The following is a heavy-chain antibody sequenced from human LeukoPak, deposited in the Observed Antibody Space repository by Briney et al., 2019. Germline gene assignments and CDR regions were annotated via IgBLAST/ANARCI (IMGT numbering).Heavy chain of an antibody. Sequence: PGGSLRLSCTVSGFTFRNYILTWVRLSPGKGLEWVSSIGGGGDVTLYADSVKGRFRTTRDDSRSTLYLQMDSLRVDDAGVYYCGNWVGTETIGTIWYGPLDYWGQGTQVTVSS. D-gene: IGHD6-13*01. J-gene: IGHJ4*02. CDR3: GNWVGTETIGTIWYGPLDY. V-gene: IGHV3-23*01. CDR1: GFTFRNYI. CDR2: IGGGGDVT.